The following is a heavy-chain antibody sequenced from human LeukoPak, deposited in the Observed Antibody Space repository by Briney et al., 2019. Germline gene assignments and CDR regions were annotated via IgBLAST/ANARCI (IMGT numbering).Heavy chain of an antibody. J-gene: IGHJ4*02. D-gene: IGHD6-19*01. V-gene: IGHV3-21*04. Sequence: GGSLRLSCAASGFTFSSFGMSWVRQAPGKGLEWVSAISSSSSYIYYADSVKGRFTISRDNAKNSLYLQMNSLRAEDTALYYCARDPGDIVVAGTFDYWGQGTLVTVSS. CDR1: GFTFSSFG. CDR2: ISSSSSYI. CDR3: ARDPGDIVVAGTFDY.